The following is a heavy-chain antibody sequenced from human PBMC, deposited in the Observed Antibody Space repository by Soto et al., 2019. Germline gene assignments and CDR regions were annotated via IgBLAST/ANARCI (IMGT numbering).Heavy chain of an antibody. J-gene: IGHJ5*02. CDR2: IFHDGNT. CDR1: GASIGSGGW. D-gene: IGHD2-8*02. Sequence: SLSLTSAVSGASIGSGGWWSWVRQPPGKGLEWIAEIFHDGNTNYSPSLKSRVTISVDKSQNQFSLNVYSVTAADTAVYYCARHEGWTGPDQWGQGTLVTVSS. CDR3: ARHEGWTGPDQ. V-gene: IGHV4-4*02.